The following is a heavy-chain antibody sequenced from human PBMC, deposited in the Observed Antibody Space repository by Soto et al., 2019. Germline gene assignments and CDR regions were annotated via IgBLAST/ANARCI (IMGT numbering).Heavy chain of an antibody. J-gene: IGHJ6*03. CDR2: IYYSGST. Sequence: SSETLSLTCTVSGGSISSYYWSWIRQPPGKGLEWIGYIYYSGSTNYNPSLKSRVTISVDTSKNQFSLKLSSVTAADTAVYYCARGDYDSSPSYMDVWGKGTTVTVSS. CDR3: ARGDYDSSPSYMDV. CDR1: GGSISSYY. D-gene: IGHD3-3*01. V-gene: IGHV4-59*01.